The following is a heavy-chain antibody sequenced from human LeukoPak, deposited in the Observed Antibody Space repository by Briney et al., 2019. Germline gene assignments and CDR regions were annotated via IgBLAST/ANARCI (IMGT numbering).Heavy chain of an antibody. Sequence: PGGSLRLSCAASGFTFSSYGMHWVRQAPGKGLEWVAVISYDGSNKYYADSVKGRFTISRDNSKNTLYLQMNSLRAEDTAVYYCAKLIVGATGGNFDYWGQGTLVTVSS. CDR1: GFTFSSYG. CDR3: AKLIVGATGGNFDY. D-gene: IGHD1-26*01. J-gene: IGHJ4*02. CDR2: ISYDGSNK. V-gene: IGHV3-30*18.